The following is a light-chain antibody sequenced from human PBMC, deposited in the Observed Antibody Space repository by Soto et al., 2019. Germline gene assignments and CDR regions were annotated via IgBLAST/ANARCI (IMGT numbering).Light chain of an antibody. V-gene: IGLV2-8*01. CDR2: EVS. CDR3: SSYTTRSLYV. CDR1: SSDVGGYNY. J-gene: IGLJ1*01. Sequence: QSVLTQPPSASGSPGQSVTISCTGTSSDVGGYNYVSWYQQHPGKAPKLMIYEVSKRPSGVPDRFSGSKSGNTASLTISGLQAEDYADYSCSSYTTRSLYVFGPGNKVTAL.